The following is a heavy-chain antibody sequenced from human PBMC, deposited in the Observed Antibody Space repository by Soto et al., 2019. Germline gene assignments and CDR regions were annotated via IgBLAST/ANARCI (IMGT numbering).Heavy chain of an antibody. V-gene: IGHV4-4*02. J-gene: IGHJ4*02. CDR3: ARGFSYRWVY. D-gene: IGHD3-16*02. CDR1: GGSINADYW. Sequence: QVQLQESGPGLVKPSGTLSLTCGVSGGSINADYWWSWVRQAPGKALEWIGEVHHSGATNYIQSRKTRITMSVDKSGNQVSLDLTSVAAADTAVYFCARGFSYRWVYWGQGILVTVSS. CDR2: VHHSGAT.